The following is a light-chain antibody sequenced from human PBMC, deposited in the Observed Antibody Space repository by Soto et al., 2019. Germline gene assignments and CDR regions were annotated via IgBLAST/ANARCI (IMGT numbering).Light chain of an antibody. CDR3: AAWDDSLSGWV. CDR1: SSNIGSNY. CDR2: RNN. V-gene: IGLV1-47*01. Sequence: QSVLTQTPSASGTPGQRVTISCSGSSSNIGSNYVYWYQQLPGTAPKLLIYRNNLRPSGVPDRFSGSKSGTSASLAISGLRSEDEADYYCAAWDDSLSGWVFGGGTKLTVL. J-gene: IGLJ3*02.